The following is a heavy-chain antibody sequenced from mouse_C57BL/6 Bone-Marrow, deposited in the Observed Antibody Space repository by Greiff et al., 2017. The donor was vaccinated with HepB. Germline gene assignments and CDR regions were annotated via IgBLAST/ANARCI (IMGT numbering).Heavy chain of an antibody. V-gene: IGHV5-2*01. D-gene: IGHD2-4*01. Sequence: DVHLVESGGGLVQPGESLKLSCESNEYEFPSRDMSWVRKTPEKRLELVAAINSDGGSTYYPDTMERRFIISRDNTKKTLYLQMSSLRSEDTALYYCARATMITTGTPYFDYWGQGTTLTVSS. CDR2: INSDGGST. CDR1: EYEFPSRD. J-gene: IGHJ2*01. CDR3: ARATMITTGTPYFDY.